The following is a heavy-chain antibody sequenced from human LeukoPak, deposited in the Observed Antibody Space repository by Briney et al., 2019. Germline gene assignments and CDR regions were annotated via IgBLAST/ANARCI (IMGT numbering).Heavy chain of an antibody. CDR2: IYYSGIT. CDR1: GGSISNGDYY. J-gene: IGHJ4*02. D-gene: IGHD3-10*01. CDR3: AREKYGSGSYSY. Sequence: SEALSLTCTVSGGSISNGDYYWTWIRQPPGKGLEWIGYIYYSGITYYNASLKSRVIISVDMSNNQFSLKLSSVTAADTAVYYCAREKYGSGSYSYWGQGTLVTVSP. V-gene: IGHV4-30-4*01.